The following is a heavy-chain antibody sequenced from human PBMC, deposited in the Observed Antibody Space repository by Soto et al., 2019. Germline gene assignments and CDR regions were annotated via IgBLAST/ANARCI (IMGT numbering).Heavy chain of an antibody. CDR1: GFTFSSYW. V-gene: IGHV3-7*01. D-gene: IGHD2-2*01. Sequence: GGSLRLSCAASGFTFSSYWMSWVRQAPGKGLEWVANIKQDGSEKYYVDSVKGRFTISRDNAKNSLYLQMNSLRAEDTAVYYCARVDDSGIVVVPAAIAFDIWGQGTRVTVSS. CDR3: ARVDDSGIVVVPAAIAFDI. J-gene: IGHJ3*02. CDR2: IKQDGSEK.